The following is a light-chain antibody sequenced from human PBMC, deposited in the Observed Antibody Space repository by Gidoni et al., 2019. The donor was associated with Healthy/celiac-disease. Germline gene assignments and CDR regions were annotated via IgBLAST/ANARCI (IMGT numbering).Light chain of an antibody. CDR1: QSVSSK. CDR3: QQYNNWPPWT. Sequence: EIVMTQSPATLSVSPGERATLSCRASQSVSSKLDWYQQKPGQAPRLLIYGASTRATGIPARCSGRGSGTEFTLTISSLQSEDFAVYYCQQYNNWPPWTFGQGTKVEIK. CDR2: GAS. V-gene: IGKV3-15*01. J-gene: IGKJ1*01.